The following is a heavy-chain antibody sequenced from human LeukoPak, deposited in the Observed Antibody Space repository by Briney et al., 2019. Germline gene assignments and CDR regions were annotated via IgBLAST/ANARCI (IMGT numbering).Heavy chain of an antibody. J-gene: IGHJ3*02. Sequence: PSETLSLTCTVSGGSISSYYWSWIRQPPGKGLEWIGYIYYSGSTNYNPSLKSRVTISVDTSKNQFSLKLSSVTAADTAVYYCARVQGSVVGATGQFNLDQNAFDIWGQGTMVTVSS. CDR1: GGSISSYY. CDR3: ARVQGSVVGATGQFNLDQNAFDI. V-gene: IGHV4-59*01. CDR2: IYYSGST. D-gene: IGHD1-26*01.